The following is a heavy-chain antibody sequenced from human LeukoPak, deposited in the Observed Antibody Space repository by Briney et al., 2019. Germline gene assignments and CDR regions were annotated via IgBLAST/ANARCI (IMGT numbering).Heavy chain of an antibody. CDR1: GFTSSSYS. D-gene: IGHD1-14*01. J-gene: IGHJ4*02. CDR3: AKAEPASGYDY. V-gene: IGHV3-48*01. Sequence: GGSLRLSCAASGFTSSSYSMNWVRQAPGKGLEWVSYISSSSRTIYYADSVRGRFTISRDNAKNSVYLQMNSLRAEDTAVYYCAKAEPASGYDYWGQGTLVTVSS. CDR2: ISSSSRTI.